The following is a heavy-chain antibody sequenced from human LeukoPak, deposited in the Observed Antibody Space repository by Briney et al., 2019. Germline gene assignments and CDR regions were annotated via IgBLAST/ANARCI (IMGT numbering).Heavy chain of an antibody. CDR2: IWHDGSDR. D-gene: IGHD1-1*01. CDR3: ARDWGTTGAFGWMFDY. J-gene: IGHJ4*02. Sequence: GGSLRLSCEGSGFTFSTNGMHWVRQAPGKGLEWVAIIWHDGSDRYYAESVKGRFTISRDNSKNTVYLQMNNLRVEDTALYYCARDWGTTGAFGWMFDYWGQGALVTVS. CDR1: GFTFSTNG. V-gene: IGHV3-33*01.